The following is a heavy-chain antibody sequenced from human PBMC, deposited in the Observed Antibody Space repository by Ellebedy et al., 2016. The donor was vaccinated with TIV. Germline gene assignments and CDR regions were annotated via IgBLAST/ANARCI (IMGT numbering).Heavy chain of an antibody. CDR2: IYYSGST. CDR3: ARGGAVLLWFGEFDY. D-gene: IGHD3-10*01. Sequence: SETLSLTCTVSGGSISSYYWSWIRQPPGKGLEWIGYIYYSGSTNHNPSLKSRVTISVDTSKNQFSLKLSSVTAADTAVYYCARGGAVLLWFGEFDYWGQGTLVTVSS. J-gene: IGHJ4*02. CDR1: GGSISSYY. V-gene: IGHV4-59*01.